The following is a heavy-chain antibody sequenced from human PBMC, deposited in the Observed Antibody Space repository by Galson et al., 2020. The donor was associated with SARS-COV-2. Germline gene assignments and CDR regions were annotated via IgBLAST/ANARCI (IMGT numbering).Heavy chain of an antibody. CDR2: TDLDDDK. CDR3: ARSSSTYDVLTGYNFFDY. V-gene: IGHV2-70*01. CDR1: GFSLSTSRIC. Sequence: LYGFSLSTSRICINWIRQPPGKALEWRALTDLDDDKYYSSSLKTRLTVSKDTSKNQVILTMTNMDPVDTAKYYCARSSSTYDVLTGYNFFDYWGQGTLVTVSS. J-gene: IGHJ4*02. D-gene: IGHD3-9*01.